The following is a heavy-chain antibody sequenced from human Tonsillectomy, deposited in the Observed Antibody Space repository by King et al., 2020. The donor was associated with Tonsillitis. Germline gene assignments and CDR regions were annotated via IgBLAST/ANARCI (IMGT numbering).Heavy chain of an antibody. D-gene: IGHD6-13*01. CDR3: AGPPCPYSSSCHFDY. CDR2: IIPIFGTA. J-gene: IGHJ4*02. V-gene: IGHV1-69*12. Sequence: QLVQSGAEVKKPGSSVKVSCKASGGTFSSYAISWVRQAPGQGLEWMGGIIPIFGTANYAQKFQGRVTITAEESKRKAYMERSSLRSEDTAVYYCAGPPCPYSSSCHFDYWGQGTLVTVSS. CDR1: GGTFSSYA.